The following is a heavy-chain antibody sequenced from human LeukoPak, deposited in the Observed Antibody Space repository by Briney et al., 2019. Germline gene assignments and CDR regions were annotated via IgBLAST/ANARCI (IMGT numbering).Heavy chain of an antibody. Sequence: ASVRVSCKASGYTFTGYYMHWVRQAPGQGLEWMGWINPNSGGTNYAQKFQGRVTMTRDTSISTAYMELSRLRSDDTAVYYCARPLRGANWFDPWGQGTLVTVSS. CDR3: ARPLRGANWFDP. D-gene: IGHD3-10*01. CDR2: INPNSGGT. CDR1: GYTFTGYY. V-gene: IGHV1-2*02. J-gene: IGHJ5*02.